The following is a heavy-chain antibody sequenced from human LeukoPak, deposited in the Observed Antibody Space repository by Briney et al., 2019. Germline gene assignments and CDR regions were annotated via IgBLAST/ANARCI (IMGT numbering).Heavy chain of an antibody. Sequence: GGSLRLSRRASGFTFSSYSLNWVRQAPGKGLEWVSSIGLSESYIYYGDSVKGRFTISRDNAKNSVFLQMNSLRVEDTALYYCATFRANGYDFQHWGQGTLVTVSS. CDR3: ATFRANGYDFQH. CDR1: GFTFSSYS. V-gene: IGHV3-21*01. CDR2: IGLSESYI. J-gene: IGHJ1*01. D-gene: IGHD3-16*01.